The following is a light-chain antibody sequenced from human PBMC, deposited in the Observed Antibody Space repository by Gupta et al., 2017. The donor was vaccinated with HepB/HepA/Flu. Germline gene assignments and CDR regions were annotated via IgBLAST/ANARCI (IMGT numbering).Light chain of an antibody. Sequence: QSALPQPASVSGSPGQSITISCTGTSSDVGGYNYVSWYQQHPGKAPKFIISDVSNRPSGVSNRFSGSKSGNTASLTISGLQAEDEADYFCGSYTTSTTLGVFGTGTKVTVL. CDR1: SSDVGGYNY. V-gene: IGLV2-14*03. CDR2: DVS. J-gene: IGLJ1*01. CDR3: GSYTTSTTLGV.